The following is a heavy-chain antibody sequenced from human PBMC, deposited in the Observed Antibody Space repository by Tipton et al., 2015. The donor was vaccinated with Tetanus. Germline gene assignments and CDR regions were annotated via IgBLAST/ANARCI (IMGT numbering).Heavy chain of an antibody. CDR2: IYPGDSDT. CDR1: GYSFNTYW. D-gene: IGHD6-6*01. V-gene: IGHV5-51*01. Sequence: VQLVQSGAEIKKPGESLNISCKGSGYSFNTYWIAWVRQMPGKGLEWMGIIYPGDSDTRYSPTFQGQVTMSVDKSINTAFLQWSSRKDSDTAIYYCARLHLRTFASSSGFWGQGTMVTVSS. CDR3: ARLHLRTFASSSGF. J-gene: IGHJ4*02.